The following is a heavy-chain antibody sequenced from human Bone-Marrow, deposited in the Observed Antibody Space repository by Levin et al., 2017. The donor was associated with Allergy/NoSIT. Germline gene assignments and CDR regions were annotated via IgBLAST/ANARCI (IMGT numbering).Heavy chain of an antibody. CDR1: GFTFSSYA. CDR3: ARDRSADSYYYYPMDV. Sequence: QPGESLKISCAASGFTFSSYAIHWVRQAPGKGLEWVALISSDGSVKYYPDPVKGRFTISRDNSKNTLYLQVNSLRAEDTAVYYCARDRSADSYYYYPMDVWGQGTTVTVSS. CDR2: ISSDGSVK. V-gene: IGHV3-30-3*01. J-gene: IGHJ6*02. D-gene: IGHD4-11*01.